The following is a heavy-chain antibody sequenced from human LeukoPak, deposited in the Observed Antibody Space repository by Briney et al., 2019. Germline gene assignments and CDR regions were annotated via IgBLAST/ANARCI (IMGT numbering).Heavy chain of an antibody. V-gene: IGHV3-66*01. CDR3: ARVPRAAFIDY. CDR2: IYSGGST. D-gene: IGHD2-15*01. CDR1: GFTVSSNY. J-gene: IGHJ4*02. Sequence: GGSLRLSCAASGFTVSSNYMSWVRQAPGKGLEWVGVIYSGGSTYYTDSVKGRFTISRDNSKNTLYLQMNSLRAEDTAVYYCARVPRAAFIDYWGQGTLVTVSS.